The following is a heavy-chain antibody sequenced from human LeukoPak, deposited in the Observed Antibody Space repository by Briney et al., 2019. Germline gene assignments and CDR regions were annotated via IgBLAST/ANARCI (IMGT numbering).Heavy chain of an antibody. CDR2: INPNSGGT. V-gene: IGHV1-2*02. D-gene: IGHD2-15*01. Sequence: ASVKVPCKASGYAFTGYYMHWVRQAPGQGLEWMGWINPNSGGTNYAQKFQGRVTMTRDTSISTAYMELSRLRSDDTAVYYCARYRLYCSGGSCYSPFDYWGQGTLVTVSS. J-gene: IGHJ4*02. CDR3: ARYRLYCSGGSCYSPFDY. CDR1: GYAFTGYY.